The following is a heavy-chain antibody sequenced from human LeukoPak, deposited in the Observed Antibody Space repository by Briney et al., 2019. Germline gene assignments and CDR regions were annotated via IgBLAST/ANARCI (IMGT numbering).Heavy chain of an antibody. J-gene: IGHJ4*02. Sequence: RSLRLSCAASGFTFSSYGMHWVRQAPGKGLEWVAVISYDGSNKYYADSVKGRFTISRDNSKNTLYLQMNSLRTEDTAVYYCAKDVAQLWFRGVNYFDYWGQGTLVTVSS. CDR2: ISYDGSNK. V-gene: IGHV3-30*18. D-gene: IGHD5-18*01. CDR3: AKDVAQLWFRGVNYFDY. CDR1: GFTFSSYG.